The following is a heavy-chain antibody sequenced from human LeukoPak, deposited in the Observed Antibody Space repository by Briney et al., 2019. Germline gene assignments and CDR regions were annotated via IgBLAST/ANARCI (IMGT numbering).Heavy chain of an antibody. CDR2: IYYSGST. V-gene: IGHV4-59*01. D-gene: IGHD3-22*01. CDR3: ARGDLSYDSSGD. CDR1: GGSISSYY. J-gene: IGHJ4*02. Sequence: PSETLSLTCTVSGGSISSYYWSWIRQPPGKGLEWIGDIYYSGSTNYNPSLKSRVTISVDTSKNQFSLKLSSVTAADTAVYYCARGDLSYDSSGDWGQGTLVTVSS.